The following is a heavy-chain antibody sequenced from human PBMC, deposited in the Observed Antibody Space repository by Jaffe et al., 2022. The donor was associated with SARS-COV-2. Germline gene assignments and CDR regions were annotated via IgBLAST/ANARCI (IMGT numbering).Heavy chain of an antibody. D-gene: IGHD2-2*01. J-gene: IGHJ6*02. CDR1: GGSISSGGYY. CDR3: ARESYCSSTSCYVEVDSEYYGMDV. V-gene: IGHV4-31*03. Sequence: QVQLQESGPGLVKPSQTLSLTCTVSGGSISSGGYYWSWIRQHPGKGLEWIGYIYYSGSTYYNPSLKSRVTISVDTSKNQFSLKLSSVTAADTAVYYCARESYCSSTSCYVEVDSEYYGMDVWGQGTTVTVSS. CDR2: IYYSGST.